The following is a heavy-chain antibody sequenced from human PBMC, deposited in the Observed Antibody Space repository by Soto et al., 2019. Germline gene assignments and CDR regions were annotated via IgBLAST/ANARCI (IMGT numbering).Heavy chain of an antibody. D-gene: IGHD3-3*01. Sequence: QLQLQESGSGLVKPSQTLSLTCAVSGGSISGGYYSWSWIRQPPVKGLEWIWFIYNSGSTYYNSSLKIRVTISVDRSKTHFVLNLTAVTAADTAVYYCAAYRKFFPIWGQGTKVTVSS. V-gene: IGHV4-30-2*01. CDR2: IYNSGST. CDR1: GGSISGGYYS. CDR3: AAYRKFFPI. J-gene: IGHJ3*02.